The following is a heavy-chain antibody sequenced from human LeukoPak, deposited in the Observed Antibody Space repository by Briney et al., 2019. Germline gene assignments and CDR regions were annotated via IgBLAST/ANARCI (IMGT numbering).Heavy chain of an antibody. CDR2: INSDGSST. D-gene: IGHD4-17*01. J-gene: IGHJ4*02. CDR1: GFTFSSNW. V-gene: IGHV3-74*01. Sequence: PGGSLRLSCATSGFTFSSNWMHWVRQTPGKGLVWVSRINSDGSSTSYADSVKGRFTISRDNAKDTLYLQMNSLRAEDTAVYYCARSPLTMTTRLHFDYWGQGTLVTVSS. CDR3: ARSPLTMTTRLHFDY.